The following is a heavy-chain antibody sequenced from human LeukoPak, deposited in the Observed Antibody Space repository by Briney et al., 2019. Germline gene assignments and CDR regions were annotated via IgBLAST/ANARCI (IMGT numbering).Heavy chain of an antibody. D-gene: IGHD3-10*01. CDR1: GFTFSSYA. CDR2: IKQDGSEK. V-gene: IGHV3-7*01. CDR3: ARAGITMVRGVISYY. J-gene: IGHJ4*02. Sequence: GGSLRLSCAASGFTFSSYAMSWVRQAPGKGLEWVANIKQDGSEKYYVDSVKGRFTISRDNAKNSLYLQMNSLRAEDTAVYYCARAGITMVRGVISYYWGQGTLVTVSS.